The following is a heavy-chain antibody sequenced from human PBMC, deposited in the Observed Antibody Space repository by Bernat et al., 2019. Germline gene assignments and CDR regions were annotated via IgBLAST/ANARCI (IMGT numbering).Heavy chain of an antibody. CDR3: ARFITGTTNWFDP. J-gene: IGHJ5*02. D-gene: IGHD1-7*01. CDR1: GITVSSNY. V-gene: IGHV3-53*05. Sequence: EVQLVETGGGLIQAGGSLRLSRAASGITVSSNYMTWVRQAPGKGLEWVSAIYSGGGTYYADSVKGRFTISRDNSKNTLYLQMNSLRVEDTAVYYCARFITGTTNWFDPWGQGTLVTVSS. CDR2: IYSGGGT.